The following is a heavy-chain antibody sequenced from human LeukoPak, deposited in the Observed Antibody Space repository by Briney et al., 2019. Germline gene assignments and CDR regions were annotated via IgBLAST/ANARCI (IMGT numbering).Heavy chain of an antibody. CDR2: IIPIFGTA. V-gene: IGHV1-69*13. CDR3: ARDQGYGSGSPKGGYYYGMDV. D-gene: IGHD3-10*01. CDR1: GGTFSSYA. Sequence: GASVKVSCKASGGTFSSYAISWVRQAPGQGLEWMGGIIPIFGTANYAQKFQGRVTITADESTSTAYMELSSLRSEDTAVYYCARDQGYGSGSPKGGYYYGMDVWGQGTTVTVSS. J-gene: IGHJ6*02.